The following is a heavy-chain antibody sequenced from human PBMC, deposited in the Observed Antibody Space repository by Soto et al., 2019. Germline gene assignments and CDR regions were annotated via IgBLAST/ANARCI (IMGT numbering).Heavy chain of an antibody. J-gene: IGHJ6*02. V-gene: IGHV4-31*03. D-gene: IGHD2-15*01. CDR1: GGSISSGGYY. Sequence: QVQLQESGPGLVKPSQTLSLTCTVSGGSISSGGYYWSWIRQHPGKGPEWIGYIYYSGSIYYNPSLKSRVTISVDTSKNQFSLNLSSVTAADTAVYYCARGGYCSGGSCYFYYYGMDVWGQGTTVTVSS. CDR2: IYYSGSI. CDR3: ARGGYCSGGSCYFYYYGMDV.